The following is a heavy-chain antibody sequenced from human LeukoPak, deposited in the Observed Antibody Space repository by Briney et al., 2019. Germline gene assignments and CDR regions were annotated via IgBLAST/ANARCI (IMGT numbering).Heavy chain of an antibody. CDR1: GFTFSSYS. CDR3: ARVRPGQWLLRDAFDI. D-gene: IGHD5-12*01. Sequence: GSLRLSCVASGFTFSSYSMNWVRQAPGKGLEWASFISTSSSYIYYADSVKGRFTISRDNAKNSLYLQVNSLTAEDTAVYYCARVRPGQWLLRDAFDIWDQGTMVTVSS. CDR2: ISTSSSYI. J-gene: IGHJ3*02. V-gene: IGHV3-21*01.